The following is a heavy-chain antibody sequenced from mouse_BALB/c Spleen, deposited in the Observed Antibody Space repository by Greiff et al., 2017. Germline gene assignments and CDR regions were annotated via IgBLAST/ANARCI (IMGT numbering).Heavy chain of an antibody. CDR3: ARSGIYYDYDRGFAY. CDR1: GYTFTSYW. J-gene: IGHJ3*01. Sequence: QVQLKESGAELARPGASVKLSCKASGYTFTSYWMQWVKQRPGQGLEWIGAIYPGDGDTRYTQKFKGKATLTADKSSSTAYMQLSSLASEDSAVYYCARSGIYYDYDRGFAYWGQGTLVTVSA. CDR2: IYPGDGDT. V-gene: IGHV1-87*01. D-gene: IGHD2-4*01.